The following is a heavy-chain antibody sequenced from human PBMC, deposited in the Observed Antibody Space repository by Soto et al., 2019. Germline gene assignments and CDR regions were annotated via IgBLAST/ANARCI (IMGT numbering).Heavy chain of an antibody. V-gene: IGHV4-4*07. CDR2: IYTSASI. J-gene: IGHJ6*02. D-gene: IGHD6-19*01. CDR1: GADINTYS. CDR3: ARDREAGYNFYYGMDV. Sequence: SETLSLTCSVPGADINTYSWTWIRQPAGKGLEWIGRIYTSASINYNPSLRGRVTLSVDTSTNQVSLKLASVTAADTAVYYCARDREAGYNFYYGMDVWGQGTTVTVSS.